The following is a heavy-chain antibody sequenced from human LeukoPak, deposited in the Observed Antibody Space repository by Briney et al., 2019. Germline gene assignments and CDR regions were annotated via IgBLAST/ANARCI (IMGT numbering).Heavy chain of an antibody. CDR3: AKSMPVARRYYYYYMDF. CDR1: GLTFSSYA. CDR2: ISVSGGST. V-gene: IGHV3-23*01. Sequence: GGSLRLSCAASGLTFSSYAMSWVRPAPGKGLEWVSAISVSGGSTYYAASVEGRFTITRDNSKNTLYLQMNSLGAEDTAVYYCAKSMPVARRYYYYYMDFWGKGTTVTVSS. D-gene: IGHD2-2*01. J-gene: IGHJ6*03.